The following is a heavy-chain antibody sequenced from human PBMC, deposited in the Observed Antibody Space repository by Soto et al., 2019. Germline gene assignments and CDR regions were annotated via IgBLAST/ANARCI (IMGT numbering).Heavy chain of an antibody. CDR3: AREMEVYGGAYFDY. V-gene: IGHV1-69*13. CDR2: IIPIFGTA. Sequence: GASVKVSCKASGGTFSSYAISWVRQAPGQGLEWMGGIIPIFGTANYAQKFQGRVTITADESTSTAYMELSSLRSEDTAVYYCAREMEVYGGAYFDYWGQGTLVTVSS. J-gene: IGHJ4*02. CDR1: GGTFSSYA. D-gene: IGHD2-21*01.